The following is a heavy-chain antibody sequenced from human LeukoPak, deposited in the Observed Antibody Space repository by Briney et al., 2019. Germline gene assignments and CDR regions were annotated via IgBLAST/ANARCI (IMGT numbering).Heavy chain of an antibody. J-gene: IGHJ4*02. CDR1: GYTFTSSG. V-gene: IGHV1-18*01. Sequence: ASVKVSCKASGYTFTSSGVSWVRQAPGQGLEWMGWISTYNDNTNYAQNLQGRVTLTTDTSTSTAYMELRNLRSDDTAVYYCARDADSSSSDYFDYWGQGTLVTVSS. D-gene: IGHD6-6*01. CDR2: ISTYNDNT. CDR3: ARDADSSSSDYFDY.